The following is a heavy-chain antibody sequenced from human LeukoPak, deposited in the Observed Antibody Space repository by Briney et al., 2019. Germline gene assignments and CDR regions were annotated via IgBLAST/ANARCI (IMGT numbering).Heavy chain of an antibody. CDR1: GASINSDNHY. CDR2: LYYSGST. J-gene: IGHJ3*02. D-gene: IGHD3-10*01. V-gene: IGHV4-61*01. CDR3: ARGGSGISNAFDI. Sequence: TSETLSLTCTVSGASINSDNHYWSWIRQPPGKGLEWIGYLYYSGSTNSNPSLKSRVTMSVDTSKNQFSLKLRSVTAADTAVYYCARGGSGISNAFDIWGQGTMVTVSS.